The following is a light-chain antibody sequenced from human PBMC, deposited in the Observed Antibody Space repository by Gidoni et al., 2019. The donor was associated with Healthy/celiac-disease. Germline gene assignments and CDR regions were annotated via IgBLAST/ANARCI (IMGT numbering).Light chain of an antibody. CDR1: SRDVGGYNY. Sequence: QSALTQPASVSGSPGQSITTSCTGTSRDVGGYNYVSWYQQHPGKAPKLMIYDVSNRPSGVSNRFSGSKSGNTASLTISGLQAEDEADYYCSSYTSSSTPYVFGTGTKVTVL. CDR3: SSYTSSSTPYV. V-gene: IGLV2-14*03. J-gene: IGLJ1*01. CDR2: DVS.